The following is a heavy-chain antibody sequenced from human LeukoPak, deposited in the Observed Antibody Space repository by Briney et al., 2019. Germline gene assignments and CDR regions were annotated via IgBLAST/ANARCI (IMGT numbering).Heavy chain of an antibody. V-gene: IGHV3-23*01. CDR1: GFTFSSYA. J-gene: IGHJ4*02. Sequence: GGSLRLSCAASGFTFSSYAMSWVRQAPGKGLEWVSAISGSGGSTYYADSVKGRFTISRDNSKNTLYLQMNSLRAEDTAVYYCVKDRTGTYTLDYWGQGTLVTVSS. CDR3: VKDRTGTYTLDY. D-gene: IGHD3-10*01. CDR2: ISGSGGST.